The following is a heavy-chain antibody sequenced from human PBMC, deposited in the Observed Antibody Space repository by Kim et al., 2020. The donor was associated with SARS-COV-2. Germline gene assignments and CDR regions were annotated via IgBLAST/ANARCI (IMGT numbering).Heavy chain of an antibody. J-gene: IGHJ5*02. CDR2: RT. CDR3: ARGDCGGDCP. V-gene: IGHV1-46*04. Sequence: RTRYAQKLQGRVTMTRDTSTSTVYMGLGSLRSEDTAVYYCARGDCGGDCPWGQGTLVTVSS. D-gene: IGHD2-21*02.